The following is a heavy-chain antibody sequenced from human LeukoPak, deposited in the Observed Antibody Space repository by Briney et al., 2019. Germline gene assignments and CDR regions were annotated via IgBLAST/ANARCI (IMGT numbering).Heavy chain of an antibody. CDR2: INHSGST. CDR3: ARRSTLLWFGESMEVYFDY. V-gene: IGHV4-34*01. CDR1: GGSFSGYY. D-gene: IGHD3-10*01. J-gene: IGHJ4*02. Sequence: PSETLSLTCAVYGGSFSGYYWSWIRQPPGKGLEWIGEINHSGSTNYNPSLKSRVTISVDTSKNQFSLKLSSVTAADTAVYYCARRSTLLWFGESMEVYFDYWGQGTLVTVSS.